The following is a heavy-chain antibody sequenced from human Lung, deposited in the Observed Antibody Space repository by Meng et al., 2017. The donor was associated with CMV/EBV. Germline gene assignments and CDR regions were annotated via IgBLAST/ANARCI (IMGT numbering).Heavy chain of an antibody. D-gene: IGHD3-22*01. V-gene: IGHV3-9*01. CDR1: GFTFDDYA. CDR3: AKDIDPDSSGYLDY. CDR2: ISWNSGYI. Sequence: GGSXRLXCAASGFTFDDYAMHWVRQAPGKGLEWVSGISWNSGYILYADSVKGRFTISRDNAKNSLYLQLNSLRAEDTALYYCAKDIDPDSSGYLDYWGQGXLVTVSS. J-gene: IGHJ4*02.